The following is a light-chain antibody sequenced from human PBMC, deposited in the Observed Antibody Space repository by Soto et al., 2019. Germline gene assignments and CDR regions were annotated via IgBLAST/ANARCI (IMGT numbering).Light chain of an antibody. CDR3: SSYTGSSSLVV. CDR2: EVT. Sequence: QSVLTQPASVSGSLGQSITISCTGTSNDIGNYNYVSWYQQHPGKAPKLMIFEVTHRPSGVSNRFSGSKSGNTASLTISGLQAEDEADYYCSSYTGSSSLVVFGGGTKVTVL. CDR1: SNDIGNYNY. V-gene: IGLV2-14*01. J-gene: IGLJ2*01.